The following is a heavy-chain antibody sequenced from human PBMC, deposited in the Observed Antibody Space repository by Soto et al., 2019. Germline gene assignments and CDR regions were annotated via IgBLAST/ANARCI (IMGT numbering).Heavy chain of an antibody. CDR1: GFAFGDYA. CDR3: TRDIPGYCTNGVCWNWFDP. D-gene: IGHD2-8*01. Sequence: PGGSLRLSCTASGFAFGDYAMSWFRQDPGKGLEWVGFIRSKAYGGTTEYAASVKGRFTISRDDSKSIAYLQMNSLKTEDTAVYYCTRDIPGYCTNGVCWNWFDPWGQGTLVTVSS. CDR2: IRSKAYGGTT. J-gene: IGHJ5*02. V-gene: IGHV3-49*03.